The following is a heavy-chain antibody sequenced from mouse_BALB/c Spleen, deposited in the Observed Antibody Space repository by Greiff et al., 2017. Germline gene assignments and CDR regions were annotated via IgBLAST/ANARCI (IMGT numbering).Heavy chain of an antibody. J-gene: IGHJ4*01. CDR3: AREGGLPYAMDY. V-gene: IGHV3-6*02. CDR2: ISYDGSN. CDR1: GYSITSGYY. Sequence: EVQLQESGPGLVKPSQSLSLTCSVTGYSITSGYYWNWIRQFPGNKLEWMGYISYDGSNNYNPSLKNRISITRDTSKNQFFLKLNSVTTEDTATYYCAREGGLPYAMDYWGQGTSVTVSS. D-gene: IGHD2-4*01.